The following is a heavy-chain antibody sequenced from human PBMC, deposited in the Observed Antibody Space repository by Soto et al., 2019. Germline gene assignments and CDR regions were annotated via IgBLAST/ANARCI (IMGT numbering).Heavy chain of an antibody. J-gene: IGHJ6*02. CDR1: GFTFSSYA. V-gene: IGHV3-23*01. D-gene: IGHD2-21*01. CDR3: AKGGCYSPAACGMDV. CDR2: ISGSGGST. Sequence: EVQLLESGGGLVQPGGSLRLSCAASGFTFSSYAMSWVRQAPGKGLEWVSAISGSGGSTYYADSVKGRFTISRDNSKNTLYRQMNSLRAEDTAVYYCAKGGCYSPAACGMDVWGQGTKVTVSS.